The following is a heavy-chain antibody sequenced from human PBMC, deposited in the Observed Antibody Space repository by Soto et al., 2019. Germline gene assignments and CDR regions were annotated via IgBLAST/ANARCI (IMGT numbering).Heavy chain of an antibody. CDR1: GGSISSGGYS. D-gene: IGHD6-25*01. CDR3: ARVPLRYSSAEYYFDY. Sequence: PSETLSLTCAVSGGSISSGGYSWSWIRQPPGRGLEWIGYIYHSGSTYYNPSLKSRVTISVDRSRNQFSLKLTSVTAADTAVYYCARVPLRYSSAEYYFDYWGQGTLVTVSS. J-gene: IGHJ4*02. CDR2: IYHSGST. V-gene: IGHV4-30-2*01.